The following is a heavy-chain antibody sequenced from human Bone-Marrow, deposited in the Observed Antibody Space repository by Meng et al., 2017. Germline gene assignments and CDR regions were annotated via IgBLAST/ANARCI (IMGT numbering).Heavy chain of an antibody. CDR2: IDDSGST. J-gene: IGHJ6*02. Sequence: SESLSLTCTVSGGSISSGGFDWSWIRQHPGQGLVWIEYIDDSGSTYYNSALKSRVTISVDTSKYRFSLKLSSVTAADTAVYYCARYGIGDCGGVCYGIYYYGMDVWGQGTTVTVSS. CDR3: ARYGIGDCGGVCYGIYYYGMDV. V-gene: IGHV4-31*03. CDR1: GGSISSGGFD. D-gene: IGHD2-21*02.